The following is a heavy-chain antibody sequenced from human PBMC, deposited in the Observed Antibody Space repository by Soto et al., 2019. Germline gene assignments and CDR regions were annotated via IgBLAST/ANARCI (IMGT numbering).Heavy chain of an antibody. D-gene: IGHD3-10*01. CDR3: ASTYYYGSGSYLPDSMYYYYGMDV. V-gene: IGHV3-30-3*01. CDR2: ISYDGSNK. J-gene: IGHJ6*02. Sequence: GGSLRLSCAASGFTFSSYAMHWVRQAPGKGLEWVAVISYDGSNKYYADSVKGRFTISRDNSKNTLYLQMNSLRAEDTAVYYCASTYYYGSGSYLPDSMYYYYGMDVWGQGTTVTVSS. CDR1: GFTFSSYA.